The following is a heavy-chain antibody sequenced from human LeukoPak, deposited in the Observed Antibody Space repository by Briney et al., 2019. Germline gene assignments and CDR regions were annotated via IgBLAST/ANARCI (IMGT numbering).Heavy chain of an antibody. CDR2: TSWNSGSI. CDR3: AKDMGYGSGSYHYYYYYGMDV. Sequence: GGSLRLSCAASGFTFDDYAMHWVRRAPGKGLEWVSGTSWNSGSIGYADSVKGRFTISRDNAKNSLYLQMNSLRAEDTALYYCAKDMGYGSGSYHYYYYYGMDVWGQGTTVTVSS. CDR1: GFTFDDYA. V-gene: IGHV3-9*01. D-gene: IGHD3-10*01. J-gene: IGHJ6*02.